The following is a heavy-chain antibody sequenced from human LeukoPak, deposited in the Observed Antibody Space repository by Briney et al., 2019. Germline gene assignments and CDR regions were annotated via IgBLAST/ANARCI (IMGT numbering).Heavy chain of an antibody. CDR1: GFIFSSYG. CDR3: ARDCSGGSCYSPGRGNFDY. D-gene: IGHD2-15*01. Sequence: PGGSLRLSCGASGFIFSSYGMHWVRQAPGKGLEWVSSISSSSSYIYYADSVKGRFTISRDNAKNSLYLQMNSLRAEDTAVYYCARDCSGGSCYSPGRGNFDYWGQGTLVTVSS. J-gene: IGHJ4*02. V-gene: IGHV3-21*01. CDR2: ISSSSSYI.